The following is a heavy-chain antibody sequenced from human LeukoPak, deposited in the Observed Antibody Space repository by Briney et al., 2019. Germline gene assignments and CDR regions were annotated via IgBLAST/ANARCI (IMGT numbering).Heavy chain of an antibody. CDR3: AREVATSSYFDY. Sequence: PGGSLRLSCAASGFTFSSYEMNWVRQAPGKGLEWVSHISSSGSTMYYADSVKGRFTISRDNAKNSLYPQMNSLRAEDTAVYYCAREVATSSYFDYWGQGTLVTVSS. CDR2: ISSSGSTM. CDR1: GFTFSSYE. J-gene: IGHJ4*02. D-gene: IGHD5-12*01. V-gene: IGHV3-48*03.